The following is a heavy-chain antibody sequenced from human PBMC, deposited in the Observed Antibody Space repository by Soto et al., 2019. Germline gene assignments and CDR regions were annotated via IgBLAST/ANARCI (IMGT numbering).Heavy chain of an antibody. V-gene: IGHV1-18*04. Sequence: QVQLVQSGAEVKKPGASVKVSCKASGYTFTSYGISWVRQAPGQGLEWMGWISAYNGNTNYAQKLQGRVTMTKDTSTSKAYMERRSLKSYVTAVYYSARDWSLFDPWGQGTLVTVSS. CDR3: ARDWSLFDP. CDR2: ISAYNGNT. CDR1: GYTFTSYG. J-gene: IGHJ5*02.